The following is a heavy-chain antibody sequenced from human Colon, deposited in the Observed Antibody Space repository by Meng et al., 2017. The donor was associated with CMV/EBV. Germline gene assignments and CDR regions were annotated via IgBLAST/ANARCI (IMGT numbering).Heavy chain of an antibody. J-gene: IGHJ4*02. CDR3: TTDRAIGPRPLFDF. D-gene: IGHD6-6*01. Sequence: GESPKISCVFSGFTFRDAWLGWVRLAPGRGPEWIARIKSSAKGGTRDYAAPVSGRFDVSRDDSQNTVYLQMNSLRGEDTAVYYCTTDRAIGPRPLFDFWGQGTPVTVSS. CDR1: GFTFRDAW. CDR2: IKSSAKGGTR. V-gene: IGHV3-15*05.